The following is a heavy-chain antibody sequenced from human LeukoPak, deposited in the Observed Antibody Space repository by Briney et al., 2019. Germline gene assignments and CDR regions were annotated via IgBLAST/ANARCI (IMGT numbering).Heavy chain of an antibody. Sequence: GGSLRLSCAASGFIFSTYAMTWVRQAPGKGLEWVSGISGGGGTTYYTDSVEGRFTISRDNSKNMVYLQMSSLRAEDTAIYYCAKERPLRQQLGYYFDSWGQGTVVTVSS. J-gene: IGHJ4*02. CDR1: GFIFSTYA. V-gene: IGHV3-23*01. D-gene: IGHD6-13*01. CDR2: ISGGGGTT. CDR3: AKERPLRQQLGYYFDS.